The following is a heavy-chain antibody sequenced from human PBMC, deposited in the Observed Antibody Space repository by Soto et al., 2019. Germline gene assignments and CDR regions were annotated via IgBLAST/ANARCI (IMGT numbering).Heavy chain of an antibody. J-gene: IGHJ4*02. CDR2: IIHSGST. CDR1: GDSMTRSVW. D-gene: IGHD6-13*01. V-gene: IGHV4-4*02. Sequence: SETLSLTCAVSGDSMTRSVWWTWVRQPPGKGLEWIGEIIHSGSTNYNPSLKSRVTISIDTSKNQFSLKLSSVTAADTAVYYCARGAIETAGLIDYWGPGTLVTVSS. CDR3: ARGAIETAGLIDY.